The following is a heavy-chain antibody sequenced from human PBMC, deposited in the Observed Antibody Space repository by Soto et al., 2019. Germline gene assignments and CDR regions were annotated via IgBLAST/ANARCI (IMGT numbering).Heavy chain of an antibody. CDR2: ISGSGGST. V-gene: IGHV3-23*01. CDR3: AKGGGYYDSQRGWFDP. J-gene: IGHJ5*02. CDR1: GFTFSSYA. D-gene: IGHD3-22*01. Sequence: ESGGGLVPPGGSLRLSCAASGFTFSSYAMSWVRQAPGKGLEWVSAISGSGGSTYYADSVKGRFTISRDNSKNTLYLQMNSLRAEDTAVYYCAKGGGYYDSQRGWFDPWGQGTLVTVSS.